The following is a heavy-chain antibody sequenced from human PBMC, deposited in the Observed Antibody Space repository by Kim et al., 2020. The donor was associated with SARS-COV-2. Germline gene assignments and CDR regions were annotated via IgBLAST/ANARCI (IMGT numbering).Heavy chain of an antibody. CDR2: ISSKVNGYAY. D-gene: IGHD1-1*01. CDR1: GFTFSDSA. Sequence: GGSLRLSCAASGFTFSDSAMHWVRRASGKGLEWVGRISSKVNGYAYAYSASVRGRITISRADTTQTAHLQMNSPKTEATAYYYWTRGPGTTLDFWDAF. CDR3: TRGPGTTLDFWDAF. J-gene: IGHJ3*01. V-gene: IGHV3-73*01.